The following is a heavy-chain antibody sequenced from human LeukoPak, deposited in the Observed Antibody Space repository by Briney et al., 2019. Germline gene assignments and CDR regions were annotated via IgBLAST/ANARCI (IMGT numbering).Heavy chain of an antibody. CDR2: ISWDGGST. V-gene: IGHV3-43D*03. J-gene: IGHJ4*02. CDR1: GFTFDDYA. D-gene: IGHD3-10*01. Sequence: GGSLRLSCAASGFTFDDYAMHWVRQAPGKGLEWVSLISWDGGSTYYADSVKGRFTISRDNSKNSLYLQMNSLRAEDTALYYCAKGFYGSGSYYLYYWGQGTLVTVSS. CDR3: AKGFYGSGSYYLYY.